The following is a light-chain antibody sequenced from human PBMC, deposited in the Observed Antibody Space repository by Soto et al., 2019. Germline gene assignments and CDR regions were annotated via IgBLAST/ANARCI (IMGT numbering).Light chain of an antibody. CDR2: AAS. CDR1: QDINIY. V-gene: IGKV1-27*01. CDR3: QKYEGAPPT. J-gene: IGKJ4*01. Sequence: DIQMTQSPSSLSASVGDRVTITCRAGQDINIYLAWYQQKPGKVPKLLISAASTLQSGVPSRFSGSGSGTDSTLTISSLQPEDVATYYCQKYEGAPPTFGGGTKVEIK.